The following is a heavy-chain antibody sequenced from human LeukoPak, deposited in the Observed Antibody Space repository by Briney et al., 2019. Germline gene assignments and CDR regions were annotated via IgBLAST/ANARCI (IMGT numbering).Heavy chain of an antibody. CDR1: GFTFSSYS. V-gene: IGHV3-21*04. CDR3: ARTGRGYSYGVFDY. Sequence: PGGSLRLSCAASGFTFSSYSMNWVRQAPGKGLEWVSSINSRSSNIFYADSVKGRFTISRDNAKNSLYLQMNSLRAEDTAVYYCARTGRGYSYGVFDYWGQGTLVTVSS. J-gene: IGHJ4*02. CDR2: INSRSSNI. D-gene: IGHD5-18*01.